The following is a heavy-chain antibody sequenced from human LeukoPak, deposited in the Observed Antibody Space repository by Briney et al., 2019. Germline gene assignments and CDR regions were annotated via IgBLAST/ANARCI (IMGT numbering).Heavy chain of an antibody. CDR2: IYPGDSDT. J-gene: IGHJ5*02. CDR3: ARQTAAAGGENWFDP. D-gene: IGHD6-13*01. CDR1: GYTFTSYW. V-gene: IGHV5-51*01. Sequence: GESLKISCKGSGYTFTSYWIGWVRQMPGKGLEWMGIIYPGDSDTRYSPSFQGQVTISADKSISTAYLQWSSLKASDTAMYYCARQTAAAGGENWFDPWGQGTLVTVSS.